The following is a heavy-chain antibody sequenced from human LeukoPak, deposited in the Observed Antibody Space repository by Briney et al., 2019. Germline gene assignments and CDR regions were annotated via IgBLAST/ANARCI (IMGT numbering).Heavy chain of an antibody. D-gene: IGHD1-26*01. CDR3: ARVKWELLHYYYYGMDV. CDR1: GYTFTSYY. Sequence: ASVKVSCKASGYTFTSYYMHWVRQAPGQGLEWMGIINPSGGSTSYAQKFQGRVTITRDTSTSTVYMELSSLRSEDTAVYYCARVKWELLHYYYYGMDVWGQGTTVTVSS. J-gene: IGHJ6*02. CDR2: INPSGGST. V-gene: IGHV1-46*01.